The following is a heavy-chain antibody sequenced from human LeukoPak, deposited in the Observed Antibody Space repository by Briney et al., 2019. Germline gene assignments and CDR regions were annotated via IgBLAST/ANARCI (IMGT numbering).Heavy chain of an antibody. V-gene: IGHV3-49*03. D-gene: IGHD1-1*01. CDR3: IRGGANSPFDY. CDR1: GFTFGDYT. Sequence: GGSLRLSCTASGFTFGDYTMSWFRQAPGKGLEGVGFIRSKAYGGTTEDAASVKGRFAISRDDSKSIAYLQMNSLKTEDTAVYYCIRGGANSPFDYWGQGTLVTVSS. J-gene: IGHJ4*02. CDR2: IRSKAYGGTT.